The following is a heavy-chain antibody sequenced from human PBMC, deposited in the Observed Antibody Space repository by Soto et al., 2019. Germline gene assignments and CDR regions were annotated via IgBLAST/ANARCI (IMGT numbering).Heavy chain of an antibody. Sequence: TSETLSLTCTVSGGSISSSSYYWGWIRQPPGKGLEWIGSIYYSGSTYYNPSLKSRVTISVDTSKNQFSLKLSSVTAADTAVYYCARLGYDYIWGSYRSPPDYWGQGTLVTVSS. D-gene: IGHD3-16*02. CDR1: GGSISSSSYY. V-gene: IGHV4-39*01. CDR3: ARLGYDYIWGSYRSPPDY. CDR2: IYYSGST. J-gene: IGHJ4*02.